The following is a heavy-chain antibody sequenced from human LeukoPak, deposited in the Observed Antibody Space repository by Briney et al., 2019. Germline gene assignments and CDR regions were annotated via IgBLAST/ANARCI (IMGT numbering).Heavy chain of an antibody. CDR1: GYTFTGYY. CDR3: ARLSYDSSDYEYFQH. D-gene: IGHD3-22*01. J-gene: IGHJ1*01. V-gene: IGHV1-2*02. CDR2: INPNSGDT. Sequence: ASVTVSCKASGYTFTGYYMHWVRQAPGQGLEWMGWINPNSGDTNYAQKFPGRVTMIRDTSISTAYMGLSRLRSDDTAVYCCARLSYDSSDYEYFQHWGQGTLVTVSS.